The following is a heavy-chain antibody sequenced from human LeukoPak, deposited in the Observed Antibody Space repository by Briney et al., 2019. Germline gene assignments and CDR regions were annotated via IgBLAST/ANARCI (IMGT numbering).Heavy chain of an antibody. V-gene: IGHV1-2*02. J-gene: IGHJ4*02. Sequence: ASVKVSCKASGYTFTGYYMHWVRQAPGQGLEWVGWINPNSGGTNYAQKFQGRVTMTRDTSISTAYMELSRLRSDDTAVYYCGRERLPAVFDYWGQGTLVTVSS. D-gene: IGHD5-12*01. CDR3: GRERLPAVFDY. CDR1: GYTFTGYY. CDR2: INPNSGGT.